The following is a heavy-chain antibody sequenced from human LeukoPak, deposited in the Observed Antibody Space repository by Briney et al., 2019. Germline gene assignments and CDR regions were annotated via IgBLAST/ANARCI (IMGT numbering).Heavy chain of an antibody. V-gene: IGHV4-38-2*02. CDR3: ASSLGQQLPPLH. J-gene: IGHJ4*02. CDR1: GYSISNGYY. CDR2: IYYSGST. Sequence: SETLSLTCSVSGYSISNGYYWGWIRQPPGKGLEWIGSIYYSGSTYYNPSLKSRVTISEDTSNNQFSLKLTSMTAADTAVYYCASSLGQQLPPLHWGQGTLVTVSS. D-gene: IGHD6-13*01.